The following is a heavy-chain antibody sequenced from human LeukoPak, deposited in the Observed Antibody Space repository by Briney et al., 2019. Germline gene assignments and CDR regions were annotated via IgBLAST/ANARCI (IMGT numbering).Heavy chain of an antibody. J-gene: IGHJ4*02. D-gene: IGHD3-10*01. CDR1: GGSFSSSSYY. CDR3: ASFKITMVRGVIGD. CDR2: IYYSGST. V-gene: IGHV4-39*01. Sequence: SETLSLTCTVSGGSFSSSSYYWGWIRQPPGKGLEWIGSIYYSGSTYYNPSLKSRVTISVDTSKNQFSLKLSSVTAADTAVYYCASFKITMVRGVIGDWGQGTLVTVSS.